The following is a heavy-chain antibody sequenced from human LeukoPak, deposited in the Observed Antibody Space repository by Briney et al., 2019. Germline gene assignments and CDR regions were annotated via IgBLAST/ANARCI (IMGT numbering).Heavy chain of an antibody. V-gene: IGHV3-48*03. Sequence: PGRSLRLSCEASGFTFSNYEMNWVRQAPGKGLECVSYISSSGTTMYYADSVKGRFTISRDNAKNSLYLQMNSLRAEDTAAYYCAKRGWNDGYYYYGMDVWGKGTTVTVSS. CDR2: ISSSGTTM. CDR3: AKRGWNDGYYYYGMDV. CDR1: GFTFSNYE. J-gene: IGHJ6*04. D-gene: IGHD1-1*01.